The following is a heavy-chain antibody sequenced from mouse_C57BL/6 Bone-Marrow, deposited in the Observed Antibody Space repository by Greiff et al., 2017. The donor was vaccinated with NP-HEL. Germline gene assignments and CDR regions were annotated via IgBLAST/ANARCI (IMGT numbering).Heavy chain of an antibody. V-gene: IGHV1-69*01. J-gene: IGHJ4*01. CDR1: GYTFTSYW. CDR2: IDPSDSYT. D-gene: IGHD2-1*01. Sequence: QVQLKQPGAELVMPGASVKLSCKASGYTFTSYWMHWVKQRPGQGLEWIGEIDPSDSYTNYNQKFKGKSTLTVDKSSSTAYMQLSSLTSEDSAVYYCARTGNLYAMDYWGPGTSVTVSS. CDR3: ARTGNLYAMDY.